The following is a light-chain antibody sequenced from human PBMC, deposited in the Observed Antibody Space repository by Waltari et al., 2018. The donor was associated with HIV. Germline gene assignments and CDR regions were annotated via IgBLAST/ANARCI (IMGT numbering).Light chain of an antibody. J-gene: IGLJ2*01. V-gene: IGLV2-14*03. CDR1: SSDVGGYNH. CDR3: TAYTSSNTLVI. Sequence: QSALTQPASVSGSPGQSITLSRTGTSSDVGGYNHVSWYQQHPGKAPKLMIYHVSNRHAGVSILFAGSKCGNAISVTITGLQADDEADYFITAYTSSNTLVIFGRETKLTVL. CDR2: HVS.